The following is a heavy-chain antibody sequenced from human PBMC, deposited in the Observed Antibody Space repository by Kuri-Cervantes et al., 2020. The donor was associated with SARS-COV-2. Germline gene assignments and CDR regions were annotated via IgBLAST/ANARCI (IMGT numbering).Heavy chain of an antibody. Sequence: LSLTCAASGFTFSSYAMHWVRQAPGKGLEWVAVISYDGSNKYYADSVKGRFTISRDNAKNTLYLQMNSLRAEDTALYYCARGGDDYDFWSGADPFDIWGQGTMVTVSS. D-gene: IGHD3-3*01. J-gene: IGHJ3*02. CDR3: ARGGDDYDFWSGADPFDI. CDR1: GFTFSSYA. CDR2: ISYDGSNK. V-gene: IGHV3-30-3*01.